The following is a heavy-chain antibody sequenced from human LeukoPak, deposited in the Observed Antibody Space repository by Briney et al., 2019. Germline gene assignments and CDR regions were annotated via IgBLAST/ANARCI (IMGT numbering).Heavy chain of an antibody. CDR1: GFTFSSYR. D-gene: IGHD2-2*01. J-gene: IGHJ5*02. CDR2: IKQDGSEK. Sequence: GGSLRLSCAASGFTFSSYRMSWVRQAPGKGLEWLANIKQDGSEKYYVDSVKGRFTISRDNAKNSLYLQMNSLRAEDTAVYYCARDDCSSISCYHNWFDPWGQGTLVTVSS. CDR3: ARDDCSSISCYHNWFDP. V-gene: IGHV3-7*01.